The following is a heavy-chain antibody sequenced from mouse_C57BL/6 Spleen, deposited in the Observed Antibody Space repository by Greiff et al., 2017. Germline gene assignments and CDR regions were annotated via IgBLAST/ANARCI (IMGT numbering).Heavy chain of an antibody. D-gene: IGHD4-1*01. Sequence: VQLQESGAELVKPGASVTISCKASGYAFSSYWMNWLTQRPGKGLEWLGQIYPGYGDTNYNGKFTGKATLTADKSSSTAYMQLSSLTSEDSAVYFCARSQLTGYYAMDYWGQGTSVTVSS. CDR2: IYPGYGDT. J-gene: IGHJ4*01. CDR1: GYAFSSYW. V-gene: IGHV1-80*01. CDR3: ARSQLTGYYAMDY.